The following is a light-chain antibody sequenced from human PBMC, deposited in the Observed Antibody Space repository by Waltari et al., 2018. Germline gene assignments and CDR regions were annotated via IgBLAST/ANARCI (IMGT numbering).Light chain of an antibody. V-gene: IGKV1-12*01. CDR3: QHADTFPLT. CDR2: GAS. J-gene: IGKJ4*01. CDR1: QDINTY. Sequence: TCRASQDINTYLAWYQHKPGRAPKLLIFGASGLQTGAPSRFSGSGSGTYFTLTISSLQPEDLATYYCQHADTFPLTFGGGTKVEIK.